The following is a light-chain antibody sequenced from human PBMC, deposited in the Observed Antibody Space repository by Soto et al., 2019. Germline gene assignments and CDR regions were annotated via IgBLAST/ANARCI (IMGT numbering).Light chain of an antibody. Sequence: EIVLTQSPATLSLSPGERATLSCRASQTVSNYLAWYQQKPGQAPRLLIYGASNRAAGVPARFSGSGSGTDFTLSITSLEPEDSAVYYCQQRSNWPPIFTFGPGTKVDFK. CDR3: QQRSNWPPIFT. CDR1: QTVSNY. J-gene: IGKJ3*01. V-gene: IGKV3-11*01. CDR2: GAS.